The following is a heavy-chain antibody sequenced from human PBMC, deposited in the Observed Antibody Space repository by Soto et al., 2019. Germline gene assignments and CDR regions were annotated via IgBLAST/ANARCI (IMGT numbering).Heavy chain of an antibody. CDR3: ASSVKFPEPQGGFDY. J-gene: IGHJ4*02. V-gene: IGHV1-2*04. Sequence: ASVKVSCKASGYTFTGYYMHWVRQAPGQGLEWMGWINPNSGGTNYAQKLQGWVTITRDTSISTAYMKLSSLRSEDTAVYYCASSVKFPEPQGGFDYWGQGTLVTVSS. D-gene: IGHD4-4*01. CDR2: INPNSGGT. CDR1: GYTFTGYY.